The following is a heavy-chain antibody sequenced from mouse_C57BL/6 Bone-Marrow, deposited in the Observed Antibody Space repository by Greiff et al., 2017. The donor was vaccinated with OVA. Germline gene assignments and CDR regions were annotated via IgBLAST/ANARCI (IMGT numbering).Heavy chain of an antibody. J-gene: IGHJ4*01. CDR1: GFTFSSYG. Sequence: EVKLVESGGDLVMPGGSLKLSCAASGFTFSSYGMSWVRQTPDKRLEWVATISSGGSYTYYPDSVKGRFTISRDNAKNTLYLQMSSLKSEDTAMYYCARRGYHGDYAMDYWGQGTSVTVSS. CDR3: ARRGYHGDYAMDY. D-gene: IGHD2-2*01. CDR2: ISSGGSYT. V-gene: IGHV5-6*02.